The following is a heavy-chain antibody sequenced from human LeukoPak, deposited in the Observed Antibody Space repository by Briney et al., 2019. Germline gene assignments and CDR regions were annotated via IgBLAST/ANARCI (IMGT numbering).Heavy chain of an antibody. Sequence: EWMGWINPNSGGTNYAQKFQGSVTMTRDTSISTAYMELSRLRSDDTAVYYCAAERRGFDYWGQGTLVTVSS. V-gene: IGHV1-2*02. CDR3: AAERRGFDY. D-gene: IGHD1-1*01. CDR2: INPNSGGT. J-gene: IGHJ4*02.